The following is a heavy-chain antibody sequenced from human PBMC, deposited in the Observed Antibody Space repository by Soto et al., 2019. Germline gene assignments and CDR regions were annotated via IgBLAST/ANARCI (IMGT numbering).Heavy chain of an antibody. Sequence: QVQLQESGPGLVKPSETLSLTCTVSGGSISSYYWSWIRQPPGKGLEWIGYIYYSGSTNYNPSLKSRVTISVDTSKNQFSLKLSSVTAADTPVYYCARVYGDYLDYWGQGTLVSVSS. CDR1: GGSISSYY. D-gene: IGHD4-17*01. CDR2: IYYSGST. V-gene: IGHV4-59*01. J-gene: IGHJ4*02. CDR3: ARVYGDYLDY.